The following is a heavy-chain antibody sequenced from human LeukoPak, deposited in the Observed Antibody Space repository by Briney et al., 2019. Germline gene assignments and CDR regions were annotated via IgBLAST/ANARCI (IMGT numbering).Heavy chain of an antibody. V-gene: IGHV4-34*01. J-gene: IGHJ3*02. D-gene: IGHD3-16*01. CDR1: GGSFTYYY. CDR2: INHSGNT. Sequence: SETLSLTCAVHGGSFTYYYWIWIRQSPGKGLEWIGEINHSGNTNYNPSLKSRVSMSVDTSKREFSLKLNSVTAADTAVYYCGRGRFWGFDIWGQGTMDTVSP. CDR3: GRGRFWGFDI.